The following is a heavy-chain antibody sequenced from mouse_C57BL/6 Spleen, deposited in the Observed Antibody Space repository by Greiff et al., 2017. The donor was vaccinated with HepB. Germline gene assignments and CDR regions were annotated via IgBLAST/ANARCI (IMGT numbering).Heavy chain of an antibody. CDR2: IDPSDSYT. Sequence: QVQLQQPGAELVMPGASVKLSCKASGYTFTSYWMHWVKQRPGQGLEWIGEIDPSDSYTNYNQKFKGKSTLTVDKSSSTAYMQLSSLTSEDSAVYYGVRVGDYGTFFAYWGQVTLVTVSA. CDR3: VRVGDYGTFFAY. CDR1: GYTFTSYW. D-gene: IGHD2-1*01. J-gene: IGHJ3*01. V-gene: IGHV1-69*01.